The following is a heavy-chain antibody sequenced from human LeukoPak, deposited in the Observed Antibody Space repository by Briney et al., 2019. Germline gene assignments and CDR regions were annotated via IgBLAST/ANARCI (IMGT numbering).Heavy chain of an antibody. CDR1: GFTFDDYA. Sequence: GGSLRLSCAASGFTFDDYAMPWVRQAPGKGLEWVSGISWNSGSIGYADSVKGRFTISRDNAKNSLYLQMNSLRAEDTALYYCAKGACSSTSCYTGDYWGQGTLVTVSS. CDR3: AKGACSSTSCYTGDY. J-gene: IGHJ4*02. D-gene: IGHD2-2*02. CDR2: ISWNSGSI. V-gene: IGHV3-9*01.